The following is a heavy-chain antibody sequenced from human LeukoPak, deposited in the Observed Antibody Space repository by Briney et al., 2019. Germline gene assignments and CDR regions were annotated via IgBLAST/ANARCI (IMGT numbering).Heavy chain of an antibody. J-gene: IGHJ5*02. CDR3: ARGPYTNTNYFDP. V-gene: IGHV4-38-2*01. D-gene: IGHD2-2*02. Sequence: SETLSLTCGVSNYSISSGYFWGWLRQSPGKGLEWIGSTSHSGSTYYNPSLESRVTISLDTSKNQFSLKLGSVTAADTAVYFCARGPYTNTNYFDPWGQGTQVTVSS. CDR2: TSHSGST. CDR1: NYSISSGYF.